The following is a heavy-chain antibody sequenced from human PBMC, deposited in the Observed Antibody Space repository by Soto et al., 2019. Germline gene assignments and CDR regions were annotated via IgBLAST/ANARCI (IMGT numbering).Heavy chain of an antibody. CDR2: INPSGGST. CDR1: RYTFTNFY. V-gene: IGHV1-46*01. J-gene: IGHJ6*02. CDR3: ARSQVGRQLDV. D-gene: IGHD1-26*01. Sequence: GASVKVSCKASRYTFTNFYIHWLRQAPGQGLEWMGIINPSGGSTTYLQKFQGRVTMTRDTSTSTVHMELITLRSEDTAVYYCARSQVGRQLDVWGQVPTVTFSS.